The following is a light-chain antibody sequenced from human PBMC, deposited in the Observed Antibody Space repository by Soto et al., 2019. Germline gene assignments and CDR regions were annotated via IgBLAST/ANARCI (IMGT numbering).Light chain of an antibody. CDR1: QSVSNNY. J-gene: IGKJ4*01. CDR3: QQYGSSPLT. CDR2: GAS. Sequence: EIVLTQSPGTLSLSPGERATLSCRASQSVSNNYLAWYQQKPGQAPRLLIYGASRRATGIPDRFSGSWSGTDFTLTISRLEPEDFAVYYCQQYGSSPLTFGGGTKVEIK. V-gene: IGKV3-20*01.